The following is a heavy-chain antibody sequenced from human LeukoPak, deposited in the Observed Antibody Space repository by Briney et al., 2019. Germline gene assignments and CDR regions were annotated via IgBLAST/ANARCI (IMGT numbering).Heavy chain of an antibody. CDR3: ARHGYGDYVDYYFDY. Sequence: SETLSLTCTVSGGSISSGSYYWSWIRQPAGKGLEWIGRIYTSGSTNYNPSLKSRVTISVDTSKNQFSLKLSSVTAADTAVYYCARHGYGDYVDYYFDYWGQGTLVTVSS. CDR2: IYTSGST. V-gene: IGHV4-61*02. CDR1: GGSISSGSYY. J-gene: IGHJ4*02. D-gene: IGHD4-17*01.